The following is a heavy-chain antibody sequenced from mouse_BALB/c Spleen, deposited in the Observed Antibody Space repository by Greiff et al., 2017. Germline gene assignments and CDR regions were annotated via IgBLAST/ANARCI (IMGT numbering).Heavy chain of an antibody. CDR1: GFTFSSYA. V-gene: IGHV5-9-3*01. CDR3: ARHGETMITPYAMDY. D-gene: IGHD2-4*01. CDR2: ISSGGSYT. Sequence: EVKLVESGGGLVKPGGSLKLSCAASGFTFSSYAMSWVRQTPEKRLEWVATISSGGSYTYYPDSVKGRFTISRDNAKNTLYLQMSSLRSEDTAMYYCARHGETMITPYAMDYWGQGTSVTVSS. J-gene: IGHJ4*01.